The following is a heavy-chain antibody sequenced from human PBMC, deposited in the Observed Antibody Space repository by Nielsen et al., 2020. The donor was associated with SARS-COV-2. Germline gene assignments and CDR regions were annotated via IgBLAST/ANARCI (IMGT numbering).Heavy chain of an antibody. V-gene: IGHV4-59*12. J-gene: IGHJ4*02. CDR1: GGSISRFY. Sequence: SETLSLTCTVSGGSISRFYWSWVRQAPGKGLEWIGEIYHRGSTNYSPSLKSRVTISVDKSKNQFSLELSSVTAADTAVYYCARDCSCGLGSSPSYYFDYWGQGTLVTVSS. CDR2: IYHRGST. D-gene: IGHD7-27*01. CDR3: ARDCSCGLGSSPSYYFDY.